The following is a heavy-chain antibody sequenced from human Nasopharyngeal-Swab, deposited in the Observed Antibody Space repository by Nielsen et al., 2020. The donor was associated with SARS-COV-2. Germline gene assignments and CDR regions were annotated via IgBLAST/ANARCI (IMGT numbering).Heavy chain of an antibody. J-gene: IGHJ4*02. CDR1: GWSFGGYY. D-gene: IGHD1-26*01. CDR2: INQRGST. Sequence: SETLSLTCAVYGWSFGGYYWSWIRQPPGKGLEWIGEINQRGSTNYYPSLKSRVTMSVDTSKNQFSLRLNSVTDADTAVYFCARGDGRTVWRSYSFDSWGQGTLVTVSS. V-gene: IGHV4-34*01. CDR3: ARGDGRTVWRSYSFDS.